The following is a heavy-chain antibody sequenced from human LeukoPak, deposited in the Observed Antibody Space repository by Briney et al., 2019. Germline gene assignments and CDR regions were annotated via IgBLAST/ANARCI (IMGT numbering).Heavy chain of an antibody. J-gene: IGHJ4*02. V-gene: IGHV3-48*04. CDR1: GFTFSSYS. Sequence: GGSLRLSCAASGFTFSSYSMNWVRQAPGKGLEWVSYISSSSSTIYYADSVKGRFTISRDNAKNSLYLQMNSLRAEDTAEYYCAREVGASEFDYWGQGTLVTVSS. D-gene: IGHD1-26*01. CDR2: ISSSSSTI. CDR3: AREVGASEFDY.